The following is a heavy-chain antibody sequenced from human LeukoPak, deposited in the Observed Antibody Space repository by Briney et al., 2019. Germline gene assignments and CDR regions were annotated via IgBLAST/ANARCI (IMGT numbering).Heavy chain of an antibody. D-gene: IGHD1-26*01. V-gene: IGHV3-74*01. CDR2: INSDGSST. CDR3: ARQGGTYYYGMDV. Sequence: GGSLRLSCAASGFTFSSYDMHWVRHAPGKGLVWVSRINSDGSSTSYADSVKGRFTISRDNAKNTLYLQMNSLRAEDTAVYYCARQGGTYYYGMDVWGQGTTVTVSS. CDR1: GFTFSSYD. J-gene: IGHJ6*02.